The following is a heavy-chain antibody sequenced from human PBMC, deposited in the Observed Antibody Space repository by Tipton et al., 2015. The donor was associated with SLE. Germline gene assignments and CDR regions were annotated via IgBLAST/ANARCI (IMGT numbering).Heavy chain of an antibody. CDR1: GGSISSGGYS. Sequence: TLSLTCAVSGGSISSGGYSWSWIRQPPGKGLEWIGYIYHSGSTYYNPSLKSRVTISVDRSKNQFSLKLSSVTAADTAVYYCARHQYDYVWGSYRRFDYWGQGTLVTVSS. J-gene: IGHJ4*02. D-gene: IGHD3-16*02. CDR3: ARHQYDYVWGSYRRFDY. V-gene: IGHV4-30-2*01. CDR2: IYHSGST.